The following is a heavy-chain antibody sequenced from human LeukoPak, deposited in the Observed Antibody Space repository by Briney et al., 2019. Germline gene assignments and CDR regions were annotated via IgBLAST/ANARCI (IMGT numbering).Heavy chain of an antibody. J-gene: IGHJ4*02. V-gene: IGHV3-21*04. CDR1: GFTFTTYS. D-gene: IGHD6-19*01. Sequence: GGSLRLSCAASGFTFTTYSMNWVRQAPGKGLEWVSSISSSSRYIYYADSVKGRFTISRDNAKNSLYLQMNSLRAEDTAVYYCARDERIAVAGAASDYWGQGTLVTVSS. CDR2: ISSSSRYI. CDR3: ARDERIAVAGAASDY.